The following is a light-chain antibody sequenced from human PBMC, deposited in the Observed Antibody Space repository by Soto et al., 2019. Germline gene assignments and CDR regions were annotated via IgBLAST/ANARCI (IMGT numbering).Light chain of an antibody. J-gene: IGKJ2*01. Sequence: DIQMTQSPSTLSASVGDRVTITCRASESISTWLAWYQQKPGKSPRLVIYGASNLERGVPSRFSGSGSGTEFTLTISSLQPDDFSTYYCQQYNSFSYTFGPGTKVEIK. V-gene: IGKV1-5*01. CDR1: ESISTW. CDR3: QQYNSFSYT. CDR2: GAS.